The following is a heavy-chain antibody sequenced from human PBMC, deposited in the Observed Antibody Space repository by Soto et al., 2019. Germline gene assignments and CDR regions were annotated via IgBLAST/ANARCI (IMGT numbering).Heavy chain of an antibody. CDR1: GFTFSSYA. V-gene: IGHV3-30-3*01. D-gene: IGHD5-18*01. CDR2: ISYDGSNK. CDR3: ARTAMVVNDAFDI. Sequence: QVQLVESGGGVVQPGRSLRLSCAASGFTFSSYAMHWVRQAPGKGLEWEAVISYDGSNKYYADSVKGRFTISRDNCKKTLYLQMNSLRAEDTAVYYCARTAMVVNDAFDIWGQGTMVTVSS. J-gene: IGHJ3*02.